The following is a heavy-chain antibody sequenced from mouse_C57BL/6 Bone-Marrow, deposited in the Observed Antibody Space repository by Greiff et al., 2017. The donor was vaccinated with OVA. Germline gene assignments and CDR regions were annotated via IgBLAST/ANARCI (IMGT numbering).Heavy chain of an antibody. Sequence: QVQLQQPGAELVRPGSSVKLSCKASGYTFTSYWMHWVKQRPIQGLEWIGNIDPSDSETHYNQKFKDKATLTVDKSSSTAYMQLSSLTSEDSAVYYWARDPLFYYGSSYWYFDVWGTGTTVTVSS. CDR2: IDPSDSET. J-gene: IGHJ1*03. D-gene: IGHD1-1*01. V-gene: IGHV1-52*01. CDR3: ARDPLFYYGSSYWYFDV. CDR1: GYTFTSYW.